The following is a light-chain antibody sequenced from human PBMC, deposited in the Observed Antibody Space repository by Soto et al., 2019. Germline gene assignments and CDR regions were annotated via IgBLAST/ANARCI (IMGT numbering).Light chain of an antibody. CDR3: AAWIGNLYV. Sequence: QSVLTQPTSVSGTPGQTVTISCSGSSSNIGTNAVDWYQQLPGMAPKLLIYSSTQRPLGVPVRFSGTSASLAISGLQSDDEGDYYCAAWIGNLYVFGSGTKVTVL. V-gene: IGLV1-44*01. J-gene: IGLJ1*01. CDR2: SST. CDR1: SSNIGTNA.